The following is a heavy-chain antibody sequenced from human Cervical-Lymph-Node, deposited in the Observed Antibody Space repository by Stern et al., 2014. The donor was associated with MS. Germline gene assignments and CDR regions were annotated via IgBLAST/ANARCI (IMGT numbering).Heavy chain of an antibody. J-gene: IGHJ4*02. CDR3: AKYRVFGGVIVVDY. Sequence: QLQLQESGPGLVKPSQTLSLTCTVSGGSISSGGYYWSWIRQHPGKGLEWIGYIYSSGSTSYNPSLKSRVTISLDTSKSQFSLKLSSVTAADTAVYYCAKYRVFGGVIVVDYWGQGTLVTVSS. V-gene: IGHV4-31*03. D-gene: IGHD3-16*02. CDR1: GGSISSGGYY. CDR2: IYSSGST.